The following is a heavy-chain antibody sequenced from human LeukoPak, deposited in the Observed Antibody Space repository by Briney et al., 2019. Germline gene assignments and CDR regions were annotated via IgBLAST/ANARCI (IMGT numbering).Heavy chain of an antibody. V-gene: IGHV3-23*01. D-gene: IGHD2-21*02. J-gene: IGHJ4*02. CDR3: AKDFVVVPGNVNYFDY. CDR2: ISGSGDNT. CDR1: GFSFSNYA. Sequence: GGSLRLSCTASGFSFSNYAMSWVRQAPGRGLEWVSGISGSGDNTYYADSVKGRFTVSRDNFKNTLYVQMKSLRAEDTAVYYCAKDFVVVPGNVNYFDYWGQGTLVTVSS.